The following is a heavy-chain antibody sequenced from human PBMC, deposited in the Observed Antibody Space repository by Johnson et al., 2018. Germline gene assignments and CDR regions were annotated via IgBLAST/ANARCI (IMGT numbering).Heavy chain of an antibody. CDR1: GGTFSSYA. Sequence: VQLVESGAEVKKPGSSVKVSCKASGGTFSSYAISWVRQAPGQGLEWMGGIIPIFGTANYAQTFPGRVTITEDETTNTAYRELSSLRSEDTAGYYGASGGVNGFDIWGPGTRGTVSS. CDR2: IIPIFGTA. J-gene: IGHJ3*02. CDR3: ASGGVNGFDI. D-gene: IGHD3-10*01. V-gene: IGHV1-69*01.